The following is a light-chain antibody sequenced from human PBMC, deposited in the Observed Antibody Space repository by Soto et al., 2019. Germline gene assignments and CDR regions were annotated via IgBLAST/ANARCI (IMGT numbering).Light chain of an antibody. CDR2: GAS. V-gene: IGKV3-11*01. J-gene: IGKJ1*01. CDR1: ESVRTF. Sequence: EVVLTQSPAPLSLSPGVRATLSCRASESVRTFVDWYQQKPGQAPRLLIYGASNMATGIPARFSGSGSGTDFTLTISNLEPEDFAVYYCQQHSHWPPWTFGQGTRVEIQ. CDR3: QQHSHWPPWT.